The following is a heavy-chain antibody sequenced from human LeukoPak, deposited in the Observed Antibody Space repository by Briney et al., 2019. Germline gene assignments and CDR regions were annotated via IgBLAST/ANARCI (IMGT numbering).Heavy chain of an antibody. CDR3: ARTYVDQNWFDP. Sequence: SETLSLTCSVSGDXISSSSYYWGWVRQPPGKGLEWIASIYYSGSTYYNPSLKSRVTISVNTSKNQFSLKLSSVTAADTAVYYCARTYVDQNWFDPWGQGTLVTVSS. CDR2: IYYSGST. D-gene: IGHD3-16*01. J-gene: IGHJ5*02. V-gene: IGHV4-39*01. CDR1: GDXISSSSYY.